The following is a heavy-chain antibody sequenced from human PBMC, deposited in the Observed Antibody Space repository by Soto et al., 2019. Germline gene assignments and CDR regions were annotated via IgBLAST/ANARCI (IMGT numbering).Heavy chain of an antibody. CDR1: GFTFSNYA. J-gene: IGHJ3*02. Sequence: EVQLLESGGGLVQPGGSLRLSCAASGFTFSNYAMNWVRQAPGKGLEWVSVISGSGSSTYYADSVKGRFSISRDHSKNTLYLQMSSLGADDTAVYYCARRSPSWAFDIWGQGTMVTVSS. CDR2: ISGSGSST. V-gene: IGHV3-23*01. CDR3: ARRSPSWAFDI. D-gene: IGHD2-15*01.